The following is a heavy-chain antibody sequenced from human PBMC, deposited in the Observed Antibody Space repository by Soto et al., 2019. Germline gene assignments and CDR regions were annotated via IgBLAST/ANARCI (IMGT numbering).Heavy chain of an antibody. J-gene: IGHJ6*02. CDR2: INPNSGGT. CDR3: ARRDSSGYYYYYGMDV. V-gene: IGHV1-2*02. CDR1: GCTFTGYY. Sequence: ASLKVSCKASGCTFTGYYMHWVRQAPGQGIEWMGWINPNSGGTNYAQKFQGRVTMTRDTSISTAYMELSRLRSDDTAVYYCARRDSSGYYYYYGMDVWGQETTVTVSS. D-gene: IGHD3-22*01.